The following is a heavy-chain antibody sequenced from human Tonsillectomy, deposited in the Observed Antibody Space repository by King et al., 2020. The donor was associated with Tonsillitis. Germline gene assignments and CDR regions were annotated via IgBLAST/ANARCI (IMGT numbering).Heavy chain of an antibody. D-gene: IGHD3-22*01. V-gene: IGHV4-39*01. CDR2: IYYSGST. CDR1: VGSISSSSYY. Sequence: QLQESGPGLVKPSETLSLTCTVSVGSISSSSYYWGWIRQPPGKGLEWIGRIYYSGSTYYNPSLKSRVTISVDTSKNQFSLKLSSVTAADTAVYYCASDYYDSSGGYWGQGTLVTVSS. CDR3: ASDYYDSSGGY. J-gene: IGHJ4*02.